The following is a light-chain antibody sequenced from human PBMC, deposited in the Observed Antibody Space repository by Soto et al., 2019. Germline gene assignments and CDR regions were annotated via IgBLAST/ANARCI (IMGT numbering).Light chain of an antibody. CDR1: QSVSGN. CDR3: QQYNNWPPWT. CDR2: GAS. V-gene: IGKV3-15*01. Sequence: EIVLTQSPGTLSLSPGERATLSCRASQSVSGNLAWYQQRPGQAPRLLMYGASTRATGIPTRFSGSGSGTEFTLTISSLQSEDFAVYYCQQYNNWPPWTFGPGTKVDIK. J-gene: IGKJ1*01.